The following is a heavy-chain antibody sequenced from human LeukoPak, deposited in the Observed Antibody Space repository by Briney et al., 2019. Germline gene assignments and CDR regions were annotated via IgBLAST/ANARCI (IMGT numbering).Heavy chain of an antibody. CDR2: INHSGST. CDR3: ARQTGHFDP. Sequence: SETLSLTCAVYGGSFSGYYWSWIRQPPGKGLEWIGEINHSGSTNYNPSLKSRVTISVDTSKNQFSLKLSSVTAAYTAVYYCARQTGHFDPWGQGTLVTVSS. D-gene: IGHD1-14*01. J-gene: IGHJ5*02. CDR1: GGSFSGYY. V-gene: IGHV4-34*01.